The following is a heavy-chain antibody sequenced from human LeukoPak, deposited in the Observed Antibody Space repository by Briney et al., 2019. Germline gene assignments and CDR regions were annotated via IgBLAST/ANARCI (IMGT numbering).Heavy chain of an antibody. V-gene: IGHV3-21*01. CDR1: GFTFSSYS. CDR2: ISSSSSYI. D-gene: IGHD6-13*01. CDR3: ARASHFTSSSWYVRSSGEDY. Sequence: PGGSLRLSCAASGFTFSSYSMNWVRQAPGKGLEWVSSISSSSSYIYYADSVKGRFTISRDNAKNSLYLQMNSLRAEDTAVYYCARASHFTSSSWYVRSSGEDYWGQGTLVTVSS. J-gene: IGHJ4*02.